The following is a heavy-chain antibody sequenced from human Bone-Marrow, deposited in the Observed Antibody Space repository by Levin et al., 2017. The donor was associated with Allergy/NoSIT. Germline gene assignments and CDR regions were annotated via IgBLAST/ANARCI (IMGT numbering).Heavy chain of an antibody. CDR3: ARDRGTSWQNWFDP. CDR2: ISGGGAST. D-gene: IGHD6-13*01. Sequence: GESLKISCTASGFTFSSYAMSWVRQAPGKGLEWVSTISGGGASTYYADSVKGRFTISRDNSKSTLYLQMNSLRAEDTAIYSCARDRGTSWQNWFDPWGQGTLVTVSS. V-gene: IGHV3-23*01. CDR1: GFTFSSYA. J-gene: IGHJ5*02.